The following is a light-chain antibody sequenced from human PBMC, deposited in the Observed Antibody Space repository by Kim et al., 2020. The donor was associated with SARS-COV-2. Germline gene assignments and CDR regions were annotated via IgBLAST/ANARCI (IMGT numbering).Light chain of an antibody. J-gene: IGLJ2*01. V-gene: IGLV1-51*01. CDR1: SSNIGKNY. CDR2: DNN. Sequence: KVTFACAGGSSNIGKNYVSWYQQLPGTAPKLLIYDNNKRPSGIPDRFFGSKSGTSATLGITGLQTGDEADYYCGAWDSSLSAVIFGGGTQLTVL. CDR3: GAWDSSLSAVI.